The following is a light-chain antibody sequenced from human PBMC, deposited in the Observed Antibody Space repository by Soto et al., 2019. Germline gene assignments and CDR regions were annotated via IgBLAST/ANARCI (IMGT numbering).Light chain of an antibody. CDR3: QQVKTYPRT. V-gene: IGKV1-9*01. Sequence: DIQLTQSPSFLSASVGDRVTITCRPSQAVPNNMAWYQQKPEKPPKLLIYEESILHSGVPSRFRGRKSRTQFTLTIYRLQPQDFATYYYQQVKTYPRTFGGGTQVEIK. CDR2: EES. CDR1: QAVPNN. J-gene: IGKJ4*01.